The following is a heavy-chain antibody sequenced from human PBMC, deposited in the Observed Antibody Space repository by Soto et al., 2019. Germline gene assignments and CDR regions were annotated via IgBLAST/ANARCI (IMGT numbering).Heavy chain of an antibody. Sequence: QVQLQESGPGLVKPSGTLSLTCAVSGGSISSSNWWSWVRQPPGKGLEWIGEIYHSGSTSYNPSLKSRVPVSVDKSKKQFSLKLSSVTAADTAVYYCARTAAAGNYFDYWGQGTLVTVSS. CDR1: GGSISSSNW. CDR3: ARTAAAGNYFDY. D-gene: IGHD6-13*01. CDR2: IYHSGST. V-gene: IGHV4-4*02. J-gene: IGHJ4*02.